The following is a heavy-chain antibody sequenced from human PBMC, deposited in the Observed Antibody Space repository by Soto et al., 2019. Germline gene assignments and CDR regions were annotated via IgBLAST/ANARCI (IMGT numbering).Heavy chain of an antibody. Sequence: GGSLRLSCEAAGFTFRNHGMHWVRQAPGKGLEWMAVIWYDGSDKYYADSVKGRFTISRDNSKNTLFPQMDSLRVEDTAMYFCARDIASRRFDYLGQGILVTVSS. D-gene: IGHD6-6*01. CDR3: ARDIASRRFDY. CDR1: GFTFRNHG. J-gene: IGHJ4*02. V-gene: IGHV3-33*01. CDR2: IWYDGSDK.